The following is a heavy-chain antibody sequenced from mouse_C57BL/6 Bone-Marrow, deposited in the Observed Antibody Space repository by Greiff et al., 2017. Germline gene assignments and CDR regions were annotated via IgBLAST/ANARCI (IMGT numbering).Heavy chain of an antibody. CDR2: IDPSDSYT. V-gene: IGHV1-59*01. J-gene: IGHJ3*01. CDR3: ARVYPPY. Sequence: QVQLQQPGAELVRPGTSVKLSCKASGYTFTSYWMHWVKQRPGQGLEWIGVIDPSDSYTNYNQKFKGKATLTVDTSSSTAYMQLSSLTSEDSAVYYCARVYPPYWGQGTLVTVSA. D-gene: IGHD5-1-1*01. CDR1: GYTFTSYW.